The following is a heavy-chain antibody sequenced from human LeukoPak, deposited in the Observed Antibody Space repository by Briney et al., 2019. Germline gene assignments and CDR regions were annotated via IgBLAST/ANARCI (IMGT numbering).Heavy chain of an antibody. J-gene: IGHJ1*01. D-gene: IGHD2-2*01. CDR1: SDSISSSY. V-gene: IGHV4-59*01. Sequence: NASETLSLTCTVSSDSISSSYWSWIRQPPGKGLEWVGYIYYSGSTNYNPSLKSRVSISVEKSKKQFSLKLNSVTAADTAVYYCARGYCSSTICFQYFHHWGQGTLVTVSS. CDR2: IYYSGST. CDR3: ARGYCSSTICFQYFHH.